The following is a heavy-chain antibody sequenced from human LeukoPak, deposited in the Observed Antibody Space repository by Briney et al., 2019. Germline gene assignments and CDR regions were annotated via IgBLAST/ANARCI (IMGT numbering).Heavy chain of an antibody. V-gene: IGHV3-23*01. Sequence: QPGGSLRLSCAASGFTFSSYAMSWVRQAPGKGLEWVSAISTSGDNTYYADSVRGRFTISRDNSKNTLYLQMNSLRADDTAVYYCARKVYHRFDYWGQGTLVTVSS. J-gene: IGHJ4*02. CDR3: ARKVYHRFDY. CDR1: GFTFSSYA. D-gene: IGHD2-2*01. CDR2: ISTSGDNT.